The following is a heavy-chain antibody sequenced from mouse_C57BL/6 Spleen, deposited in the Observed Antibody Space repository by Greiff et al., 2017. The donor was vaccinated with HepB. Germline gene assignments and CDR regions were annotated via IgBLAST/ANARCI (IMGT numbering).Heavy chain of an antibody. CDR3: ARGGNGFYAMDY. CDR2: IYPGSGNT. J-gene: IGHJ4*01. V-gene: IGHV1-76*01. Sequence: VNLVESGAELVRPGASVKLSCKASGYTFTDYYINWVKQRPGQGLEWIARIYPGSGNTYYNEKFKGKATLTAEKSSSTAYMQLSSLTSEDSAVYFCARGGNGFYAMDYWGQGTSVTVSS. CDR1: GYTFTDYY. D-gene: IGHD2-1*01.